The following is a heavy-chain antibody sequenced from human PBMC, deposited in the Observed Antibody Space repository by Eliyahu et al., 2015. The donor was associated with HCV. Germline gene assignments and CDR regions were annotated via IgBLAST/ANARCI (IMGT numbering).Heavy chain of an antibody. V-gene: IGHV4-59*01. CDR1: GGSITTYY. Sequence: LTCTVSGGSITTYYWSWIRQPPGKGLEWIGYIHYSGSTNYNPSXKSRVTISLDTSKNQFSLNLTSVTPADTAVYYCASGGGGIAVAGTGGWFDPWGQGTLVTVSS. J-gene: IGHJ5*02. D-gene: IGHD6-19*01. CDR2: IHYSGST. CDR3: ASGGGGIAVAGTGGWFDP.